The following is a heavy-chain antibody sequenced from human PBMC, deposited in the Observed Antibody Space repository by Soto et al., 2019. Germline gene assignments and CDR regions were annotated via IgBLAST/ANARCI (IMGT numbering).Heavy chain of an antibody. CDR3: AREVWGWLQSEYYFDY. D-gene: IGHD5-12*01. CDR1: GGTFSSYA. Sequence: QVQLVQSGAEVKKPGSSVKVSCKASGGTFSSYAISWVRQAPGQGLEWMGGIIPIFGTANYAQKFQGRVTITADKSTSTAYMELSSLRSEDTAVYYCAREVWGWLQSEYYFDYWGQGTLVTVSS. J-gene: IGHJ4*02. CDR2: IIPIFGTA. V-gene: IGHV1-69*06.